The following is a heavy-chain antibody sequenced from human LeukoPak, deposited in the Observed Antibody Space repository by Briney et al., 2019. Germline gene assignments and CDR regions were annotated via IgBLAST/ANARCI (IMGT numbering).Heavy chain of an antibody. V-gene: IGHV7-4-1*02. Sequence: ASVKVSCKTSGYTFTSYAMNWLRQAPGQGLEWMGWINTNTGNPTYAQGFTGRFVFSLDTSVSTAYLQISSLKAEDTAVYYCARATSIFGVVSDFDYWGQGTLVTVSS. D-gene: IGHD3-3*01. CDR2: INTNTGNP. CDR3: ARATSIFGVVSDFDY. CDR1: GYTFTSYA. J-gene: IGHJ4*02.